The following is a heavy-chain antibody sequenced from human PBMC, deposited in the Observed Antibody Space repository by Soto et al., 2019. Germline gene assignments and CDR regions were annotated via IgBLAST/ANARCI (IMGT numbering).Heavy chain of an antibody. J-gene: IGHJ6*02. Sequence: QVQLQESGPGLVKPSQTLSLTCTVSGGSISSGGYYWCWIRQHPGKGLEWIGYIYYSGSTYYNPSLKSRVTISVDTSKNQFSLKLSSVTAADTAVYYCARDSLGYCSSTSCYGYYYYGMDVWGQRTTVTVSS. CDR1: GGSISSGGYY. D-gene: IGHD2-2*01. CDR2: IYYSGST. CDR3: ARDSLGYCSSTSCYGYYYYGMDV. V-gene: IGHV4-31*03.